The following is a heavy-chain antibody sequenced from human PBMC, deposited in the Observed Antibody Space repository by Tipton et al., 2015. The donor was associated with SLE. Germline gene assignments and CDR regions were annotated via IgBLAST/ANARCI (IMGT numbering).Heavy chain of an antibody. CDR1: GGSISSGSYY. Sequence: TLSLTCTVSGGSISSGSYYWSWIRQPAGKGLEWIGRIYTSGSTNYNPSLKSRVTISVDTSKNQFSLKLSSVTAADTAVYYCASEVAVAGRHYYYYMYVWGKGTTVAVSS. D-gene: IGHD6-19*01. J-gene: IGHJ6*03. CDR3: ASEVAVAGRHYYYYMYV. V-gene: IGHV4-61*02. CDR2: IYTSGST.